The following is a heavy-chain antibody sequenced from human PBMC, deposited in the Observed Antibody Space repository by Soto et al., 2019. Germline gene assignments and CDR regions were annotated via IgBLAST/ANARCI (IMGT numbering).Heavy chain of an antibody. V-gene: IGHV3-23*01. CDR1: GFTFSSYA. CDR3: AKYVLRAPRFDY. CDR2: ISGSGGST. Sequence: GGSLRLSCAASGFTFSSYAMSWVRQAPGKGLEWVSAISGSGGSTYYADSVKGRFTISGDNSKNTLYLQMNSLRAEDTAVYYCAKYVLRAPRFDYWGQGTLVTVSS. J-gene: IGHJ4*02. D-gene: IGHD3-10*01.